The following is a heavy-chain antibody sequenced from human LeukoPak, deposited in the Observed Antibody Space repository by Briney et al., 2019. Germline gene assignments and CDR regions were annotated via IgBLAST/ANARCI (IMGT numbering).Heavy chain of an antibody. J-gene: IGHJ4*02. CDR2: MNPNSGNT. CDR1: GYTLTSYG. V-gene: IGHV1-8*01. D-gene: IGHD6-13*01. CDR3: ASALKRGSAGTLIDH. Sequence: ASVKVSCKASGYTLTSYGINWVRQATGQGLEWMEWMNPNSGNTGYAQKFQGRVTMTRNTSISTAYLELSSLGSEDTAMYYCASALKRGSAGTLIDHWGQGTLITVSS.